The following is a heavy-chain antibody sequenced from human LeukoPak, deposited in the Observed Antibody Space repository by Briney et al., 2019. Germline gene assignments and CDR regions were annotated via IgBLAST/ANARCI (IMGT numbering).Heavy chain of an antibody. Sequence: SETLSLTCTVSGGFISSYYWSWIRQPPGKGLEWIGYIYYSGSTNYNPSLKSRVTISVDTSKNQFSLKLSPATAADTAVYYCARAVGWPYYYYMDVWGKGTTVTVSS. J-gene: IGHJ6*03. D-gene: IGHD5-24*01. CDR3: ARAVGWPYYYYMDV. CDR1: GGFISSYY. V-gene: IGHV4-59*01. CDR2: IYYSGST.